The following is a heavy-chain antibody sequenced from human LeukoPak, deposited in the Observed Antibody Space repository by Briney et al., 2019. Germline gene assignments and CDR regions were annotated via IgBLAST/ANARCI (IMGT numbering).Heavy chain of an antibody. J-gene: IGHJ4*02. D-gene: IGHD5-12*01. CDR2: INPSSGDT. V-gene: IGHV1-2*02. CDR1: GYTLTGYY. Sequence: ASVKVSCKASGYTLTGYYIHWVRLAPGQGLEWMGWINPSSGDTHYAQKFQGRVTMTRDTSISTAYMELSRLSSDDTAVYYCAKNPYEYYFDYWGQGTLVTVSS. CDR3: AKNPYEYYFDY.